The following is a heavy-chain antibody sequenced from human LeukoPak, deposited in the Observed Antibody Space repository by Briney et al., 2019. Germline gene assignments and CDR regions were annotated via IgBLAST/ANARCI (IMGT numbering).Heavy chain of an antibody. J-gene: IGHJ4*02. CDR2: INTDGTVT. V-gene: IGHV3-74*01. D-gene: IGHD6-19*01. CDR3: AXKQWXAPPPDS. Sequence: GGSLRLSCAASGFTFSKYWMLWVRQAPGKGLESVSRINTDGTVTTYADSVKGRFTVSRDNADNTMFLQMNSVRDDDTAVYYXAXKQWXAPPPDSWGQGTPVTVSS. CDR1: GFTFSKYW.